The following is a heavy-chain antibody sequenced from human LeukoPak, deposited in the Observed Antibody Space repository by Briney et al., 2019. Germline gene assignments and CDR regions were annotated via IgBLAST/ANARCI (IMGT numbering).Heavy chain of an antibody. V-gene: IGHV4-59*01. CDR1: GGSISSYY. D-gene: IGHD2-2*02. Sequence: SETLSLTRTVSGGSISSYYWSWIRQPPGKGLEWIGYIYYSGSTNYNPSLKSRVTISVDTSKNQFSLKLSSVTAADTAAYYCARVKFVVVAAAIDYSYMDVWGKGTTVTVSS. CDR2: IYYSGST. CDR3: ARVKFVVVAAAIDYSYMDV. J-gene: IGHJ6*03.